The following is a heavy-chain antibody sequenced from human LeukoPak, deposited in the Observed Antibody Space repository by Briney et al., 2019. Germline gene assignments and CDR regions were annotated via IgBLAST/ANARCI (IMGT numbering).Heavy chain of an antibody. CDR3: SRVVALGDTSDP. Sequence: GGSLRLSCAASGFTFTEYWMNLVRHAPGRGLEWVANISADGSVKKYVDSVRGRFTIFRDNAQDSVSLQMSRLRFEDTVVYYCSRVVALGDTSDPGGEGTQVIVPS. CDR1: GFTFTEYW. V-gene: IGHV3-7*01. CDR2: ISADGSVK. J-gene: IGHJ5*02. D-gene: IGHD3-16*01.